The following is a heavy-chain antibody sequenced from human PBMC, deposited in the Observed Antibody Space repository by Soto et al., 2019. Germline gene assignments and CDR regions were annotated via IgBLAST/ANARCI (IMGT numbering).Heavy chain of an antibody. CDR3: ARGRYGDY. V-gene: IGHV1-18*01. Sequence: QVNLVQSGAEVRKPGASVKVSCKGSGYTFTSYGITWVRQAPGQGLEWMGGISAHNGNTNYAQKLQGRVTVTRDTSTSKAYMELRRLRSDDTAVYYCARGRYGDYWGQGALVTFSS. J-gene: IGHJ4*02. CDR2: ISAHNGNT. D-gene: IGHD1-1*01. CDR1: GYTFTSYG.